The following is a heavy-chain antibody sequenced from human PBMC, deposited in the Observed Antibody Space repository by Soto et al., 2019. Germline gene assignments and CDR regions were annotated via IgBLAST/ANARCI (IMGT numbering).Heavy chain of an antibody. CDR2: ISAYNGNT. Sequence: VQLVQSGAEVKKPGASVKVSCKASGYTFTSYGISWVRKAPGQGLEWMGWISAYNGNTNDAQQLQGRVTMTPDTATSTTYKELRSLRADDTGVNSCARDAFVDYDVWGGDVSFGQAGFDPWGQGTLVTVSS. J-gene: IGHJ5*02. D-gene: IGHD3-3*01. CDR3: ARDAFVDYDVWGGDVSFGQAGFDP. V-gene: IGHV1-18*04. CDR1: GYTFTSYG.